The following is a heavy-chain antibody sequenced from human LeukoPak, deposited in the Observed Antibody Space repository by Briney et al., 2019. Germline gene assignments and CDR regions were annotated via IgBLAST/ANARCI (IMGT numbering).Heavy chain of an antibody. CDR3: TRDWRDSSSSWFDP. CDR1: GFTFGDYA. V-gene: IGHV3-49*03. CDR2: IRSKAYGGTT. Sequence: PGRSLRLSCTASGFTFGDYAMSWFRQAPGKGLEWVGFIRSKAYGGTTEYAASVKGRFTISRDDSKSIAYLRMNSLKTEDTAVYYCTRDWRDSSSSWFDPWGQGTLVTVSS. J-gene: IGHJ5*02. D-gene: IGHD6-6*01.